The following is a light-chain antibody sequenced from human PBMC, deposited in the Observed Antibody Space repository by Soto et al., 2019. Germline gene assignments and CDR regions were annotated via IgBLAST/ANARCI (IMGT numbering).Light chain of an antibody. J-gene: IGKJ1*01. CDR2: KAS. CDR3: QQYNTYSRT. CDR1: QSISSW. V-gene: IGKV1-5*03. Sequence: DIQMTQSPSTVSASVGDRVTITCRASQSISSWLAWYQQKPGKAPKHLIFKASSLESGVPSRFSGSGSGTGFTLTISSLQPDDFATYYCQQYNTYSRTFVQGTKVEIK.